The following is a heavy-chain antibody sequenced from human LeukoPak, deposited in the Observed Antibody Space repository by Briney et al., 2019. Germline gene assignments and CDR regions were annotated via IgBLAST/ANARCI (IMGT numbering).Heavy chain of an antibody. V-gene: IGHV3-30*18. CDR3: AKPVEYSSSLSWYFDL. CDR2: ISYDGSDK. J-gene: IGHJ2*01. CDR1: GFTFSSYG. D-gene: IGHD6-13*01. Sequence: GGSLRLSCAASGFTFSSYGMHWVRQAPGKGLEWVAVISYDGSDKYYADSVKGRCTISRDNSKNTLYLQMNSLRAEDTAVYYCAKPVEYSSSLSWYFDLWGRGTLVTVSS.